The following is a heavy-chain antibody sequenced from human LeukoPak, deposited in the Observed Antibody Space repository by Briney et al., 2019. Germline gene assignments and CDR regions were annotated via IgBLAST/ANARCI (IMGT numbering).Heavy chain of an antibody. CDR1: GFTFSSNY. CDR2: IYSGGST. CDR3: ARDSVDTAMGYDY. V-gene: IGHV3-53*01. Sequence: PGGSLSLSCAASGFTFSSNYMSWVRQAPGKGLEWVSVIYSGGSTYYADSVKGRFTISRDNSKNTLYLQMNSLRAEDTAVYYCARDSVDTAMGYDYWGQGTLVTVSS. J-gene: IGHJ4*02. D-gene: IGHD5-18*01.